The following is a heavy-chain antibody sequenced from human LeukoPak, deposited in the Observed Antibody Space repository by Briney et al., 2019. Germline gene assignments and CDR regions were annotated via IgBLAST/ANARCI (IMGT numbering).Heavy chain of an antibody. Sequence: ASVKVSCKASGYTFTGYYMHWVRQAPGQGLEWMGWINPNSGGTNYAQKFQGRVTMTGDTSISTAYMELSRLRSDDTAVYYCARIRYCSGGSCYLSDAFDIWGQGTMVTVSS. D-gene: IGHD2-15*01. CDR3: ARIRYCSGGSCYLSDAFDI. V-gene: IGHV1-2*02. CDR2: INPNSGGT. CDR1: GYTFTGYY. J-gene: IGHJ3*02.